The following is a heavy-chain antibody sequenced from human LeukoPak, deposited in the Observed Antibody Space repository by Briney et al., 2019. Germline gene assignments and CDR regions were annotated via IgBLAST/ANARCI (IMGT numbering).Heavy chain of an antibody. D-gene: IGHD6-19*01. CDR2: ISGSGGST. J-gene: IGHJ4*02. Sequence: GGSLRLSCAASKFTFSTFSMSWVRQAPGKGLEWVSSISGSGGSTYYADSVKGRFTISRDNSKNTLYLQMNSLRAEDTAVYYCANRAGYSSGWYADYFDYWGQGTLVTVSS. CDR3: ANRAGYSSGWYADYFDY. CDR1: KFTFSTFS. V-gene: IGHV3-23*01.